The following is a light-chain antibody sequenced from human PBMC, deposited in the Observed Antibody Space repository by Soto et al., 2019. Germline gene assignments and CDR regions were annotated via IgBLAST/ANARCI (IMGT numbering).Light chain of an antibody. J-gene: IGKJ2*01. CDR2: CAS. V-gene: IGKV3-20*01. CDR3: QLYGDSPMYT. Sequence: IVLTQSPCTLSLSPVERATLSFMSIQSVSDSSLAWYHQKPGQAPRLLIYCASRRATGIPDTFSGSGSGTDFTLTISRLEPEDFAVYYCQLYGDSPMYTFGQGTKVDIK. CDR1: QSVSDSS.